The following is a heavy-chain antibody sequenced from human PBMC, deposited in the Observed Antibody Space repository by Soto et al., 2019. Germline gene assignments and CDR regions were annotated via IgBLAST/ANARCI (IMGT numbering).Heavy chain of an antibody. Sequence: PGGSLRLSCAASGFTFSSYSMNWVRQAPGKGLEWVSSISNSGNYIYYADSVKGRFTISRDNAKNSLYLQMNSLRAEDTAVYYCARDQDGTRGYSYGHHFDYWGQGTPVTVSS. V-gene: IGHV3-21*01. CDR1: GFTFSSYS. D-gene: IGHD5-18*01. CDR2: ISNSGNYI. J-gene: IGHJ4*02. CDR3: ARDQDGTRGYSYGHHFDY.